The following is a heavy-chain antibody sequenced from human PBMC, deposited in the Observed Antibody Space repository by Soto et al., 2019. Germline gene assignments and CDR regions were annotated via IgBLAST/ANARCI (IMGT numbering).Heavy chain of an antibody. V-gene: IGHV4-4*02. Sequence: PSETLSLTCVVSGNSISTTNWWSWVRQSPGKGLEWIGEIYHSRSTNYNPSLKSRVTISVDKSKNQFSLKLSSVTAADTAVYYCARDVGYHYDGSPSGQFDFWGQGTLVTVSS. CDR2: IYHSRST. D-gene: IGHD3-22*01. J-gene: IGHJ4*02. CDR3: ARDVGYHYDGSPSGQFDF. CDR1: GNSISTTNW.